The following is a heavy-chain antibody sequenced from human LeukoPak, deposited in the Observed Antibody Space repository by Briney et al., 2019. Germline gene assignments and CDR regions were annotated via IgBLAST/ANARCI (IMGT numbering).Heavy chain of an antibody. V-gene: IGHV1-18*01. CDR1: GYTFTSYG. D-gene: IGHD2-2*01. CDR2: ISAYNGNT. Sequence: ASVKVSCKASGYTFTSYGISWVRQAPGQGLEWMGWISAYNGNTNYAQKLQGRVTMTRDTSTSTVYMDLNSLRSEDTAVYFCARSIRGCSSSPCYEDYWGQGTLVTVSS. CDR3: ARSIRGCSSSPCYEDY. J-gene: IGHJ4*02.